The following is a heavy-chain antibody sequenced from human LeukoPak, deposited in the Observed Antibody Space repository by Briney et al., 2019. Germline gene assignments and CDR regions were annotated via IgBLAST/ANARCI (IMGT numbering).Heavy chain of an antibody. CDR1: GGSISSGSYY. D-gene: IGHD3-10*01. CDR2: IYTSGST. Sequence: PSETLSLTCTVSGGSISSGSYYWSWIRQPAGKGLEWIGRIYTSGSTNYNPSLKSRVTISVDTSKKQLSLRLNSVTAADTAVYYCARIWPDLWGRGTLVTVSS. J-gene: IGHJ2*01. CDR3: ARIWPDL. V-gene: IGHV4-61*02.